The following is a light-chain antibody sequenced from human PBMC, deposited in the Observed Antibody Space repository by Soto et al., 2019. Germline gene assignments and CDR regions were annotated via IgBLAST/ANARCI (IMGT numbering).Light chain of an antibody. V-gene: IGKV3-11*01. CDR2: GAT. CDR1: QSVSSN. CDR3: QQRSNWPRT. Sequence: EIVLTQSPATLSLSPGERATLSCRASQSVSSNLAWYRQKPGQAPRLLIYGATNRATGIPARFSASGSGTDFTLTISSLESEYFAVYYCQQRSNWPRTFGQGTKVEIK. J-gene: IGKJ1*01.